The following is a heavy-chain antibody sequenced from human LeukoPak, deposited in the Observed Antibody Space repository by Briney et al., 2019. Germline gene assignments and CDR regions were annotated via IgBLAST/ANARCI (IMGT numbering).Heavy chain of an antibody. CDR3: ARDYAFDY. J-gene: IGHJ4*02. CDR2: IYDDGTI. D-gene: IGHD3-16*01. Sequence: GGSLRLSCAASGFIVSSNYMSWVRQAPGKGLEWVSVIYDDGTIYYAESVKGRFTISRDNSRNTVFLQMNSLRAEDTAVYYCARDYAFDYWGQGTLVTVSS. CDR1: GFIVSSNY. V-gene: IGHV3-53*01.